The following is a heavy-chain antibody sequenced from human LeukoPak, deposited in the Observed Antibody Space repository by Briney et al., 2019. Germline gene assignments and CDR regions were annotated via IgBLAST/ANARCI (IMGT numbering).Heavy chain of an antibody. CDR2: ISSSSSYI. D-gene: IGHD3-22*01. V-gene: IGHV3-21*01. Sequence: GGSLRLSCAASGFTFSSYSMNWVRQAPGKGLEWVSSISSSSSYIYYADSVKGRFTISRDNAKNSLYLQMNSLRAEDTAVYYCARDPIPLYYYDSSGYDAFDIWGQGTMVTVSS. CDR1: GFTFSSYS. J-gene: IGHJ3*02. CDR3: ARDPIPLYYYDSSGYDAFDI.